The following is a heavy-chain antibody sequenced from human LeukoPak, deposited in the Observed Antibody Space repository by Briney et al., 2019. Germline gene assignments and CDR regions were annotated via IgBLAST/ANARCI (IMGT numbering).Heavy chain of an antibody. CDR1: GCTFSSYS. CDR2: ITSRGNT. CDR3: ARDPTRDDC. J-gene: IGHJ1*01. Sequence: GGSLRLSCAASGCTFSSYSMNWVRQAPGQGLEWVSSITSRGNTFYADSVKGRFTISRDNAKNSLYLQMNSLRAADTAVSYSARDPTRDDCWGQGTLVTVSS. V-gene: IGHV3-21*01. D-gene: IGHD2-21*01.